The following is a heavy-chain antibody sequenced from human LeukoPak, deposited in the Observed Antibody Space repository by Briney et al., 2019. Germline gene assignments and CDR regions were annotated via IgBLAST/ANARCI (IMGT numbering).Heavy chain of an antibody. CDR3: ASGRQLGY. Sequence: GGSMRLSCAASGFPVSKYWMSWVRPAPGKGLEWVANIKEDGSEKYYVDSVKGRFTISRDNARNSLYLQMNSLRAEDTAVYYCASGRQLGYWGQGTLVTVSS. D-gene: IGHD6-13*01. V-gene: IGHV3-7*01. J-gene: IGHJ4*02. CDR1: GFPVSKYW. CDR2: IKEDGSEK.